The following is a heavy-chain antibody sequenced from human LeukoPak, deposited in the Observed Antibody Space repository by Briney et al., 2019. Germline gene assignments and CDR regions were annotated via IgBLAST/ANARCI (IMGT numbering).Heavy chain of an antibody. CDR3: ATRVYCGGDCYSSHGMDV. Sequence: GGSLRLSCAASGFTFSSYSMNWVRQAPGKGLEWVSSISSSGGNMYYADSVKGRFTISRDNAKNSLYLQMNSLRPEDTAVYYCATRVYCGGDCYSSHGMDVWGPGTTVTVSS. D-gene: IGHD2-21*02. J-gene: IGHJ6*02. CDR1: GFTFSSYS. V-gene: IGHV3-21*04. CDR2: ISSSGGNM.